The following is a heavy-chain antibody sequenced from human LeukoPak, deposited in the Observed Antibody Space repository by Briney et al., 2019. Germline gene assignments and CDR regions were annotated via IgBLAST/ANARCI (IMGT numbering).Heavy chain of an antibody. CDR3: ASGLRYFDWLSGSLGMDV. J-gene: IGHJ6*02. Sequence: SGTLSLTCAVYGGSFSGYYWSWIRQPPGKGLEWIGEINHSGSTNYNPSLKSRVTISVDTSKNQSSLKLSSVTAADTAVYYCASGLRYFDWLSGSLGMDVWGQGTTVTVSS. D-gene: IGHD3-9*01. CDR1: GGSFSGYY. V-gene: IGHV4-34*01. CDR2: INHSGST.